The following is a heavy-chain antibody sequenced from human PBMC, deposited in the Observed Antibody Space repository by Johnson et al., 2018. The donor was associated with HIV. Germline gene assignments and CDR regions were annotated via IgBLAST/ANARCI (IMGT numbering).Heavy chain of an antibody. CDR1: GFTFSSYW. CDR3: ARPLGLYHGAFDI. CDR2: IKQDGSEK. V-gene: IGHV3-7*05. J-gene: IGHJ3*02. D-gene: IGHD2-2*02. Sequence: VQLVESGETLVQPGGSLRLSCAASGFTFSSYWMTWVRQAPGKGLEWVANIKQDGSEKYYVDSVKGRLTISRDNAKNSLYLQMNSLRDEDTAVYYCARPLGLYHGAFDIWGQVTMGTVSS.